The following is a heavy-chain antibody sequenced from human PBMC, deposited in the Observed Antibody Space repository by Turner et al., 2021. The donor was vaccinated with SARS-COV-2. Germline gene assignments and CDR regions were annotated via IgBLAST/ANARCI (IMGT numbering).Heavy chain of an antibody. D-gene: IGHD3-10*01. J-gene: IGHJ4*02. CDR1: GFTFSSFA. CDR3: VRDLRFGELPDDY. CDR2: IWFDGSNK. V-gene: IGHV3-33*08. Sequence: QVQLVESGGGVVQPGTSLRLSCAPSGFTFSSFAMNWVRQAPGKGLEWVAVIWFDGSNKYYADSVKGRFTISRDNSKNTLYLQMNSLRAEDTAVYYCVRDLRFGELPDDYWGQGTLVTVSS.